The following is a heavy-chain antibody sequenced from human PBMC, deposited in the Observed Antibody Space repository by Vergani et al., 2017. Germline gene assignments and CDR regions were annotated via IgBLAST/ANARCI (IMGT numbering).Heavy chain of an antibody. D-gene: IGHD4-11*01. J-gene: IGHJ6*03. Sequence: QVQLQQWGGGLLKPSETLSLTCVVNGGSFTSYHWTWIRQSPGEGLDWVGDIDHTGRPDYNPSLKSRLTMSVDKSRNQFSLTLNSVTATDTALYFCARVNTETNGHLYYYYYMDVWGQGTAVTVS. V-gene: IGHV4-34*01. CDR2: IDHTGRP. CDR1: GGSFTSYH. CDR3: ARVNTETNGHLYYYYYMDV.